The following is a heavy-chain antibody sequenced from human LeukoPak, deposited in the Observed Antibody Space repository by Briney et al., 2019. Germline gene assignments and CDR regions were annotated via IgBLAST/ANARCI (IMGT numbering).Heavy chain of an antibody. J-gene: IGHJ5*02. D-gene: IGHD2-15*01. V-gene: IGHV1-8*01. CDR3: ARRHPDCSGGSCYWFDP. CDR1: GYTFTSYD. Sequence: ASVKVSCKASGYTFTSYDINWVRQATGQGLEWMGWMTPNSGNTGYAQKLQGRVTMTRNTSISTAYMELSSLRSEDTAVYYCARRHPDCSGGSCYWFDPWGQGTLVTVSS. CDR2: MTPNSGNT.